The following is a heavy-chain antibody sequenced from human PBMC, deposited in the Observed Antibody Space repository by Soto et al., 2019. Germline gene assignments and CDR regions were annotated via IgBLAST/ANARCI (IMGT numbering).Heavy chain of an antibody. CDR2: ISSYNGDT. V-gene: IGHV1-18*01. CDR1: GYTFTRSG. J-gene: IGHJ6*02. D-gene: IGHD5-12*01. CDR3: AREGVAPYYYYGMDV. Sequence: QVQLVQSGAEVKKPGASVKVSCKASGYTFTRSGISGVRQAPGQGPEWRGWISSYNGDTNYAQTFQGRVTMTTDTSTSTAYMELRSLRSDDTAVYYCAREGVAPYYYYGMDVWGQGTPVTVSS.